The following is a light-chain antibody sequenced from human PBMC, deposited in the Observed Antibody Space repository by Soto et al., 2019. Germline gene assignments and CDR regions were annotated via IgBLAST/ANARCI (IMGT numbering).Light chain of an antibody. CDR3: QPSYT. Sequence: EIVLTQSPGTLSLSPGERATLSCRASQSVSSSYLAWYQQKPGQAPRLLIYGASSRTTGIPDRFSGSGSGTDVPLTISRLEPEDFAVYYCQPSYTFGQGTKLEIK. J-gene: IGKJ2*01. CDR2: GAS. CDR1: QSVSSSY. V-gene: IGKV3-20*01.